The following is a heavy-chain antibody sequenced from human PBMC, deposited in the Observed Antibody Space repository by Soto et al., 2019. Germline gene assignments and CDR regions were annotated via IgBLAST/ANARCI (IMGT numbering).Heavy chain of an antibody. D-gene: IGHD4-17*01. CDR2: ISSSGSTI. V-gene: IGHV3-11*01. J-gene: IGHJ4*02. CDR3: ARGGASVTTPFDY. Sequence: QVQLVVSGGGLVKPRGSLSVSCAASGFDFRDPYMSWIRQAPGKGLEWISYISSSGSTIYYADSVKGRFTISRDNAKKSLYLQMDSLTADDTAVYYCARGGASVTTPFDYWGQGTQVTVSS. CDR1: GFDFRDPY.